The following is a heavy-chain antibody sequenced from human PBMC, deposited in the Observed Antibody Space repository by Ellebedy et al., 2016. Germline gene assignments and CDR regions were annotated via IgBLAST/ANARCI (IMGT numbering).Heavy chain of an antibody. J-gene: IGHJ2*01. Sequence: GESLKISCAASGFTFSSYAMHWVCQAPGKGLEWVAVISYDGSNKYYADSVKGRFTISRDNSKNTLYLQMNSLRAEDTAVYYCARDGDSSGYYHWYFDLWGRGTLVTVSS. D-gene: IGHD3-22*01. CDR1: GFTFSSYA. CDR3: ARDGDSSGYYHWYFDL. CDR2: ISYDGSNK. V-gene: IGHV3-30-3*01.